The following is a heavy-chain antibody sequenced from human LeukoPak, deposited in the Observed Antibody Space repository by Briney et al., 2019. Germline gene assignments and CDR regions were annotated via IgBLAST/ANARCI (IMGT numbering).Heavy chain of an antibody. V-gene: IGHV1-18*01. J-gene: IGHJ4*02. CDR2: ISAYNGNR. CDR3: ARDRRSYCSGANCDSGTDY. Sequence: GASVKVSFKASGYIFTSYGISWVRQAPGQGLEWMGWISAYNGNRNYAQKFQGRVTMTTDTSTSTANMELRSLRSDDTAVYYCARDRRSYCSGANCDSGTDYWGQGTLVTVSS. D-gene: IGHD2-15*01. CDR1: GYIFTSYG.